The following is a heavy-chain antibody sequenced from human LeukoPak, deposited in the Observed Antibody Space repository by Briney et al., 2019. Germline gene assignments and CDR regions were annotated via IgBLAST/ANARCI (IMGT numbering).Heavy chain of an antibody. CDR2: MNPNSGNT. CDR1: GYTFTSYD. V-gene: IGHV1-8*01. J-gene: IGHJ6*03. Sequence: ASVKVSCKASGYTFTSYDINWVRQATGQGLEWMGWMNPNSGNTGYAQMFQGRVTMTRNTSISTAYMELSSLRSEDTAVYYCARGGITGTTFYYYYYMDVWGKGTTVTVSS. D-gene: IGHD1-20*01. CDR3: ARGGITGTTFYYYYYMDV.